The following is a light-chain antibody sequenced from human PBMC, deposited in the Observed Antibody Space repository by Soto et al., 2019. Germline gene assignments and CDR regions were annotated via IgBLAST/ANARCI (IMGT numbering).Light chain of an antibody. CDR2: VVT. CDR3: SSFAATQTYI. CDR1: SIDVGDSDF. J-gene: IGLJ1*01. Sequence: QSVLAQPRSVSGSPGQSVTISCTGTSIDVGDSDFVSWYQQHPGKAPKLMIYVVTKRPSGVPDRFSGSKSGNTASLTISGLQDEDEADYYCSSFAATQTYIFGNGTKVTV. V-gene: IGLV2-11*01.